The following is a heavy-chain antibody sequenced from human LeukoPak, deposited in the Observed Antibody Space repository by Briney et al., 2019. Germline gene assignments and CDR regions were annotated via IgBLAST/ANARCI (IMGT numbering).Heavy chain of an antibody. J-gene: IGHJ4*02. V-gene: IGHV5-10-1*01. CDR3: ARQSRHSTDYYGSGPGGY. CDR2: IDPSDSYT. CDR1: GYSFTSYW. Sequence: GESLRISCKGSGYSFTSYWTSWVRQMPGKGLEWMGRIDPSDSYTNYSPSFQGHVTISADKSISTAYLQWSSLKASDTAMYYCARQSRHSTDYYGSGPGGYWGQGTLVTVSS. D-gene: IGHD3-10*01.